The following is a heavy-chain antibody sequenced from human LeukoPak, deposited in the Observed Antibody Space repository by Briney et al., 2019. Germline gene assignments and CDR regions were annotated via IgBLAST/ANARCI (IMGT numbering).Heavy chain of an antibody. CDR3: ANEVRPNDY. CDR1: GXTFNSHA. D-gene: IGHD4/OR15-4a*01. CDR2: IDISGGST. Sequence: GSLRLSCSVSGXTFNSHAMCWVRQAPGKGLEWVSSIDISGGSTYYADSVKGRFTISRDNSKNTLYLQMNSLRGEDTALYFCANEVRPNDYWGQGTLVTVSS. V-gene: IGHV3-23*01. J-gene: IGHJ4*02.